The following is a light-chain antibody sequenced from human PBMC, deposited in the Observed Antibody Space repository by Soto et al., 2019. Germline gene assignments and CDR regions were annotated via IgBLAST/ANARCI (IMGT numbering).Light chain of an antibody. Sequence: EIVMTQSPATLSLSPGERATLSCRASQSVSSYLAWYQQKPGQPPRLLIYDVSNRGTGIPARFSGSGFGTDFTLTISSLEPEDFAVYYCQQRSNWPPSITFGQGTRLENK. V-gene: IGKV3-11*01. CDR3: QQRSNWPPSIT. CDR2: DVS. CDR1: QSVSSY. J-gene: IGKJ5*01.